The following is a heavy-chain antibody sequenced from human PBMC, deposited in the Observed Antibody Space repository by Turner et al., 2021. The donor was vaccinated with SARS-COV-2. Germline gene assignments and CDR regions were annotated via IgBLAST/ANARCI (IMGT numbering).Heavy chain of an antibody. CDR1: GFTFSSYS. D-gene: IGHD3-22*01. Sequence: EVQLVESGGGLVQPGGSLRLSCAASGFTFSSYSMSWVRQAPGKGLEWGANIKQDGSEKYYVDSVKGRFTISRDNAKNSLYLQMNSLRAEDTAVYYCARDGLHYYDISAYPNLASDYWGQGTLVTVSS. J-gene: IGHJ4*02. CDR3: ARDGLHYYDISAYPNLASDY. CDR2: IKQDGSEK. V-gene: IGHV3-7*01.